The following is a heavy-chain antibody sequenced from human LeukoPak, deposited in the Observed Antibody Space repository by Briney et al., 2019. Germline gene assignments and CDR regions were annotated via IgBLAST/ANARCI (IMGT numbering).Heavy chain of an antibody. D-gene: IGHD4-11*01. CDR2: IKQDGSEK. V-gene: IGHV3-7*01. Sequence: GGSLRPSCAASGFIFSSYWMSWVRQAPGKGLEWVASIKQDGSEKYYVDSVKGRFTIFRDNAKNSLYLQMNSLRAEDTAVYYCARVKSNAFDIWGQGTMVTVSS. CDR1: GFIFSSYW. CDR3: ARVKSNAFDI. J-gene: IGHJ3*02.